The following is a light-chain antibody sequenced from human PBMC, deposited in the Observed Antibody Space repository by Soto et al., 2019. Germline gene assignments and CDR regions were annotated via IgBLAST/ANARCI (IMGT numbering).Light chain of an antibody. Sequence: IQMTQSPSTLSGSVGDRVTITCRASQTISSWLAWYQQKPGKAPKLLIYKASTLKSGVPSRFSGSGSGTEFTLTFSSLQPDDFATYYCQRYNSYSEAFGQGTKVEL. V-gene: IGKV1-5*03. CDR2: KAS. J-gene: IGKJ1*01. CDR1: QTISSW. CDR3: QRYNSYSEA.